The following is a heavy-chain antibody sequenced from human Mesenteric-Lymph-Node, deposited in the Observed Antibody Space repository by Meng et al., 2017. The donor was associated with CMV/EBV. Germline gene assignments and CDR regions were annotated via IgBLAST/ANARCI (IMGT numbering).Heavy chain of an antibody. V-gene: IGHV3-9*01. CDR3: AKDAPKYQLLFQGYFQH. CDR2: ISWNSGSI. D-gene: IGHD2-2*01. J-gene: IGHJ1*01. CDR1: GFTFDDYA. Sequence: SLKISCAASGFTFDDYAMHWVRPAPGKGLEWVSGISWNSGSIGYADSVKGRFTISRDNAKNSLYLQMNSLRAEDTALYYCAKDAPKYQLLFQGYFQHWGQGTLVTVSS.